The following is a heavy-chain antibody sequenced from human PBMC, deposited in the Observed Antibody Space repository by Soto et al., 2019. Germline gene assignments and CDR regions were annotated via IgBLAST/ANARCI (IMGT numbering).Heavy chain of an antibody. J-gene: IGHJ4*02. V-gene: IGHV3-23*01. Sequence: GGSLRLSGAASGFTFDSYAMSWVRQAPGKGLEWVSVISGSSGSTDYADSVKGRFIISRDNSKNILYLQMNSLRAEDTAIYYCAKDLYSSSWAKKYYFEYWGQGTQVTVSS. CDR1: GFTFDSYA. D-gene: IGHD2-2*01. CDR3: AKDLYSSSWAKKYYFEY. CDR2: ISGSSGST.